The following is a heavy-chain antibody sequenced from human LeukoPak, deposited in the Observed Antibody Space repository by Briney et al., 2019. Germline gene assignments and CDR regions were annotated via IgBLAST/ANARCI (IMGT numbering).Heavy chain of an antibody. CDR3: AISNWGDYYDSSGYYFGAFDY. J-gene: IGHJ4*02. Sequence: GGSLRLSCAASGFTFSSYAMSWVRQAPGKGLEWVSAISGSGGSTYYADSVKGRFTISRDNSKNTLYLQMNSLRAEDTAVYYCAISNWGDYYDSSGYYFGAFDYWGQGTLVTVSS. CDR1: GFTFSSYA. D-gene: IGHD3-22*01. V-gene: IGHV3-23*01. CDR2: ISGSGGST.